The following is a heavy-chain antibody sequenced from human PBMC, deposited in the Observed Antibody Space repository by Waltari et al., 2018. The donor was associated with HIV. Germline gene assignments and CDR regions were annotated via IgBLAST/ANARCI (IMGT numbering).Heavy chain of an antibody. CDR2: IYYSGTT. Sequence: QLQLQESGPGLVKPSETLSLTCTVSGGSISSSSHLWGWIRQPPGKRLEWIANIYYSGTTYYNPSLKSRVTISVDTSKNQFSLKLTSVTAADTSVYYCARSRWRDFDSWGQGILVTVSS. J-gene: IGHJ4*02. CDR3: ARSRWRDFDS. V-gene: IGHV4-39*01. D-gene: IGHD1-1*01. CDR1: GGSISSSSHL.